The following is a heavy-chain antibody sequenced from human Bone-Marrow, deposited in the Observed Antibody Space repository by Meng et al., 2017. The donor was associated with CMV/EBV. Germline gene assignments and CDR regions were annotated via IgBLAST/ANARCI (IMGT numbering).Heavy chain of an antibody. J-gene: IGHJ4*02. D-gene: IGHD3-22*01. CDR3: ARESSDHTDKADY. CDR1: GYTFTGYY. V-gene: IGHV1-2*02. CDR2: INPNSGGT. Sequence: VKVSCKASGYTFTGYYLHWVRQAPGQGLEWMGWINPNSGGTNYAQKFQGRVTMTRDTSISTAYMELSRLRSDDTAVYYCARESSDHTDKADYWGQGTLVTVSS.